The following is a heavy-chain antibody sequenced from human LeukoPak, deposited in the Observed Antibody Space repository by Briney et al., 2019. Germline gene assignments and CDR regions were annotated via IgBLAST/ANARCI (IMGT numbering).Heavy chain of an antibody. D-gene: IGHD6-6*01. CDR1: GYTFTSHG. J-gene: IGHJ4*02. Sequence: GASVKVSCKASGYTFTSHGISWVRQAPGQGLEWMGWISTYNGNTNYAQKLQGRVSMTTDTSTSTAYMELRSLRSDDTAVYYCARDPGRYSSSLGYFDYWGQGTLVTVSS. CDR3: ARDPGRYSSSLGYFDY. CDR2: ISTYNGNT. V-gene: IGHV1-18*01.